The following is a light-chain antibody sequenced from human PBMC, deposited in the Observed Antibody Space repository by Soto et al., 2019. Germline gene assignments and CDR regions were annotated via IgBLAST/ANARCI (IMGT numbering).Light chain of an antibody. CDR3: SSYRSSNSWV. CDR1: SSDVGGYNY. V-gene: IGLV2-14*01. Sequence: QSALTQPASVSGSPGQSITISCTGTSSDVGGYNYVSWYQQHPGKAPKLMIYEVSSRPSGVSNRFSGSKSGNTASLTISGLQAEDEADYYCSSYRSSNSWVFGGGTKLTVL. CDR2: EVS. J-gene: IGLJ3*02.